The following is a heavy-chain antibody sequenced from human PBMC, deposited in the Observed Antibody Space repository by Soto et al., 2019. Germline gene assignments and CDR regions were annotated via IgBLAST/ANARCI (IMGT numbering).Heavy chain of an antibody. CDR3: ARGVTVFGLVSRFWFDP. V-gene: IGHV4-30-4*01. J-gene: IGHJ5*02. CDR1: GGSISSGDYS. Sequence: LSLTCTVSGGSISSGDYSWSWVRQSPGKGLEWIGHIYSSGITYYNPSLKSRVVISIDTSRNQFSLRLNSLTAADRAVYFCARGVTVFGLVSRFWFDPWGQGTVVTVSS. CDR2: IYSSGIT. D-gene: IGHD3-3*01.